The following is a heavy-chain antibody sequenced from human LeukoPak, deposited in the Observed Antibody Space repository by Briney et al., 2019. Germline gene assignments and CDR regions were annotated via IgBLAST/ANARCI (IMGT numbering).Heavy chain of an antibody. CDR2: INPNSGGT. CDR3: ARSTPFIVGGTLNWFDP. J-gene: IGHJ5*02. Sequence: GASVKVSCKASGYTFTDYYMHWVRQAPGQGLEWMGWINPNSGGTNYAQNFQGRVTMTRDTSISTAYMELRSDDTAVYYCARSTPFIVGGTLNWFDPWGQGTLVTVSS. V-gene: IGHV1-2*02. CDR1: GYTFTDYY. D-gene: IGHD1-26*01.